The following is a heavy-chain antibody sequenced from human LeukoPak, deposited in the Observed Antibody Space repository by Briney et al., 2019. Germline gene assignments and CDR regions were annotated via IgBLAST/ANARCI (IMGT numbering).Heavy chain of an antibody. D-gene: IGHD5/OR15-5a*01. J-gene: IGHJ4*02. CDR1: GFTFNSYA. V-gene: IGHV3-23*01. Sequence: GGSLRLSCAASGFTFNSYAMSWVRRAPGKGLEWVSLISGSGGATYYAGSMKGRFTISRDNSKNTLELQINSLRAEDTAIYYCAREHRSVSDYWGQGTLVTVSS. CDR2: ISGSGGAT. CDR3: AREHRSVSDY.